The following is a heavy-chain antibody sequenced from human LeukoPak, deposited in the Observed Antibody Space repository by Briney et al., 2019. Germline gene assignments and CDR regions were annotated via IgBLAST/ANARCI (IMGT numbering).Heavy chain of an antibody. V-gene: IGHV3-48*01. CDR3: AKTLWFGDL. J-gene: IGHJ4*02. CDR1: GFTFSSYS. CDR2: ISGSGSTI. D-gene: IGHD3-10*01. Sequence: GGSLRLTCAASGFTFSSYSMNWVRQAPGKGLEWVSYISGSGSTIYYADSVKGRFTISRDNSKNTLYLQMNSLRAEDTAVYYCAKTLWFGDLWGQGTLVTVSS.